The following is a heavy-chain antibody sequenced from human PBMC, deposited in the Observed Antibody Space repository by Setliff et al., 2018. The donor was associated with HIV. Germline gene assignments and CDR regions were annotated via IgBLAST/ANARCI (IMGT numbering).Heavy chain of an antibody. V-gene: IGHV4-38-2*01. J-gene: IGHJ4*02. CDR2: IFHSAAT. CDR3: ARRGAYGYDYFDY. CDR1: GYSISSGYY. D-gene: IGHD5-12*01. Sequence: PSETLSLTCAVSGYSISSGYYWGWIRQPPGKGLEWIGSIFHSAATNYNPSLKSRVTISIDTSKNQFSLKLTSVTAADTAVYYCARRGAYGYDYFDYWGPGILLTVSS.